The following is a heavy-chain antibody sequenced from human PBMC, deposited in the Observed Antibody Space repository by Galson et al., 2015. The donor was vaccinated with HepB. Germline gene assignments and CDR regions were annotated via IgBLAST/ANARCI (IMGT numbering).Heavy chain of an antibody. J-gene: IGHJ4*02. Sequence: SLRLSCAASGFTFSSYGMHWVRQAPGKGLEWVAVISYDGSNKYYADSVKGRFTISRDNSKNTLYLQMNSLRAEDTAVYYCAKGGLYSSSWYGAPLDNDYWGQGTLVTVSS. CDR3: AKGGLYSSSWYGAPLDNDY. CDR2: ISYDGSNK. CDR1: GFTFSSYG. V-gene: IGHV3-30*18. D-gene: IGHD6-13*01.